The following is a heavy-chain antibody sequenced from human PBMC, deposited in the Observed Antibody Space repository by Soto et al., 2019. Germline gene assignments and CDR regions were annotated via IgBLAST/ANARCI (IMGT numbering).Heavy chain of an antibody. CDR1: GYTFASYG. D-gene: IGHD3-10*01. V-gene: IGHV1-18*01. J-gene: IGHJ3*02. Sequence: ASVKVSCKASGYTFASYGIGWVRQAPGQGLEWMGWISAYNGNTNYAQKLQGRVTMTTDTSTSTAYMELRSLRSDDTAVYYCARDGPMDRAFDIWGQGTMVTVSS. CDR2: ISAYNGNT. CDR3: ARDGPMDRAFDI.